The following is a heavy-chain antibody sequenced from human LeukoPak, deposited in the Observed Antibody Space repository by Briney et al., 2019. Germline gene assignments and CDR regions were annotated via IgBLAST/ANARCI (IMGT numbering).Heavy chain of an antibody. V-gene: IGHV3-30*04. Sequence: GGSLRLSCAASGFTFSSYAMHWVRQAPGKGLEGVAVISYDGSNKYYADSVKGRFTISRDNSKNTLYLQMNSLRAEDTAVYYCARDPSMAGTYYYYMDVWGKGTTVTVSS. CDR1: GFTFSSYA. D-gene: IGHD6-19*01. CDR3: ARDPSMAGTYYYYMDV. CDR2: ISYDGSNK. J-gene: IGHJ6*03.